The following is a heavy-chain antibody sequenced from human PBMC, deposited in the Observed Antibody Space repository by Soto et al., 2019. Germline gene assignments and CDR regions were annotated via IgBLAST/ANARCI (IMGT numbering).Heavy chain of an antibody. CDR3: ARDRGPPRYLYYGMDV. CDR1: GFTFSTYW. D-gene: IGHD3-10*01. V-gene: IGHV3-7*01. Sequence: PGGSLRLSCAASGFTFSTYWMSRVRQAPGKGLEWVGNIKQDGSGENYVDSVKGRFTISRDNANHSLYLQMNSLRAEDTAVYYCARDRGPPRYLYYGMDVWGQGTTVTVSS. CDR2: IKQDGSGE. J-gene: IGHJ6*02.